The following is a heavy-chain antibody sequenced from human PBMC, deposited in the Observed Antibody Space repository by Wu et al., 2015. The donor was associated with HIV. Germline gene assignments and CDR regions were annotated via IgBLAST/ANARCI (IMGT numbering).Heavy chain of an antibody. Sequence: QVHLVQSGAEVKKSGSSVKISCKASGDTSRNYVFSWVRQAPGQGLEWMGRFSPSGGATIYAEAFEGRVTVVSDTSMKTVYMELESLTSGDTAMYFCARDATPITTEFDFWGQGTLITVSS. D-gene: IGHD4-11*01. CDR2: FSPSGGAT. J-gene: IGHJ4*02. CDR3: ARDATPITTEFDF. V-gene: IGHV1-69*04. CDR1: GDTSRNYV.